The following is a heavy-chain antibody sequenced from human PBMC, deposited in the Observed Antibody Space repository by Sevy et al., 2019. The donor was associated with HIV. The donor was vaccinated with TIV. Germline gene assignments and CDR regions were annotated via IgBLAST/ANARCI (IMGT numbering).Heavy chain of an antibody. CDR3: ARRWDNNWFDP. CDR2: ISYTGST. V-gene: IGHV4-39*01. CDR1: GVSISGGAYY. D-gene: IGHD1-26*01. Sequence: SETLSLTCTVSGVSISGGAYYCGWIRQPPGKGLEWIGSISYTGSTYYNPSLKSRVTISVDTSKNQFSLKLTSVSAADTAVYYCARRWDNNWFDPWGQGTLVTVSS. J-gene: IGHJ5*02.